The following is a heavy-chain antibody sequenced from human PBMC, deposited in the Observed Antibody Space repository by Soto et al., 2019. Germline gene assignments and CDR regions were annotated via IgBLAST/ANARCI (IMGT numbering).Heavy chain of an antibody. CDR3: AWYRVGGLANFDY. CDR1: GDTFSSYT. D-gene: IGHD1-26*01. J-gene: IGHJ4*02. Sequence: QVQRVQSGAEVKKPGSSVKVSCKASGDTFSSYTLNWVRQAPGQVLEWMGRIIPFLGIANYAQKSKGRVTVTADKSPSKAYMELHGLRSEDTAVYCCAWYRVGGLANFDYWGQGTLVTVSS. V-gene: IGHV1-69*02. CDR2: IIPFLGIA.